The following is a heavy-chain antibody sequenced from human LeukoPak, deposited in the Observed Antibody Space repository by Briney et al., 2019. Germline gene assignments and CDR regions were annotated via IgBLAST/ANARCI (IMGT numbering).Heavy chain of an antibody. V-gene: IGHV4-38-2*02. CDR2: IYHSGST. CDR3: ARAGPYYDILTGYPVPLDY. D-gene: IGHD3-9*01. Sequence: SETLSLTCTVSGYSISSGYYWGWIRQPPGKGLEWIGSIYHSGSTYYNPSLKSRVTISVDTSKNQFSLKLSSVTAADTAVYYCARAGPYYDILTGYPVPLDYWGQGTLVTVSS. J-gene: IGHJ4*02. CDR1: GYSISSGYY.